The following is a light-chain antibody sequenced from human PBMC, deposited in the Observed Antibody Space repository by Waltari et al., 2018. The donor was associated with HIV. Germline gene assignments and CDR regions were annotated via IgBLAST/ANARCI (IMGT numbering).Light chain of an antibody. V-gene: IGLV1-47*01. J-gene: IGLJ1*01. CDR1: SSHIGSNY. CDR3: AAWDDSLLYV. CDR2: RNN. Sequence: QSVLTQPPSASGTPGQRVTISCSGSSSHIGSNYVYWYQQLPGPAPKLLIYRNNQRPSGVPDRFSGSKSGTSASLAISGVRSEDEADYYCAAWDDSLLYVFGTGTKVTVL.